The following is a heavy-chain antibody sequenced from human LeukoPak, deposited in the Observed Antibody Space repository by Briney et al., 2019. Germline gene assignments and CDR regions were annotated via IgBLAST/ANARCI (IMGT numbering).Heavy chain of an antibody. Sequence: GGSLRLSCAGSGFIFSNYEMNWVRQAPGKGLEWVAIISYDGSDKYYADSVKGRLTISRDNSKSTLYLQMISLRTEDTAVYYCARADGSVAGPPSGHWGQGTLVTVSS. CDR2: ISYDGSDK. V-gene: IGHV3-30-3*01. J-gene: IGHJ4*02. CDR1: GFIFSNYE. D-gene: IGHD6-19*01. CDR3: ARADGSVAGPPSGH.